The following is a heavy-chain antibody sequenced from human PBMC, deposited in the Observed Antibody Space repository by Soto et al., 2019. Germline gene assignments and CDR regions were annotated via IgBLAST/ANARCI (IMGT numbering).Heavy chain of an antibody. J-gene: IGHJ6*02. CDR2: IYYSGST. CDR1: GGSISPCY. Sequence: SETMSLSSTVGGGSISPCYWSWIRRPTGKELEWIGYIYYSGSTNSNPSLKSRVTISVDTSKNQSSLNLNSVTAADTAVYYCARVSSYDILTGYNYGMDVWGQGTTVTVSS. CDR3: ARVSSYDILTGYNYGMDV. D-gene: IGHD3-9*01. V-gene: IGHV4-59*12.